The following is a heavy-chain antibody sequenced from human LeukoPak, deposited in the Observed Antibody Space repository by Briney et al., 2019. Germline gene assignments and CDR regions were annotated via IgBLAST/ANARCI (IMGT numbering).Heavy chain of an antibody. CDR2: ISHSGST. CDR1: GGSFSGYY. Sequence: SETLSLTCAVYGGSFSGYYWSWIRQPPGKGLEWIGEISHSGSTNYNPSLKSRVTISVDTSKNQFSLKLSSVTAADTAVYYCATYGRGSSDERWGQGTLVTVSS. V-gene: IGHV4-34*01. CDR3: ATYGRGSSDER. J-gene: IGHJ4*02. D-gene: IGHD3-10*01.